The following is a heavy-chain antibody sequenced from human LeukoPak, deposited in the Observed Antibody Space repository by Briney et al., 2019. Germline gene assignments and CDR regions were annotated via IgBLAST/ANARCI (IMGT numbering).Heavy chain of an antibody. J-gene: IGHJ3*02. CDR2: ISSSSSYI. Sequence: GGSLRLSCAASGFTFSSYSMNWVRQAPGKGLEWVSSISSSSSYIYYADSVKGRFTISRDNAKNSLYLQMNSLRAEDTAVYYCARDYFFGIAVACNRDAFDIWGQGTMVTVSS. V-gene: IGHV3-21*01. CDR1: GFTFSSYS. CDR3: ARDYFFGIAVACNRDAFDI. D-gene: IGHD6-19*01.